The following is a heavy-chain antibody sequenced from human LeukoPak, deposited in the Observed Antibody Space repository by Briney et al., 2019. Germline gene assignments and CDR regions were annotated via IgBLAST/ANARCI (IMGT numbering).Heavy chain of an antibody. D-gene: IGHD6-13*01. Sequence: PGRSLRLSCAASGFTFSSYGMHWVRQAPGKGLEWVAVISYDGSDIYYADSVKGRFTVSRNNSKNTLYLQMNSLRDEDTAVFYCAKDWTAYSSSWLDYWGQGTLVTVSS. CDR3: AKDWTAYSSSWLDY. V-gene: IGHV3-30*18. CDR2: ISYDGSDI. J-gene: IGHJ4*02. CDR1: GFTFSSYG.